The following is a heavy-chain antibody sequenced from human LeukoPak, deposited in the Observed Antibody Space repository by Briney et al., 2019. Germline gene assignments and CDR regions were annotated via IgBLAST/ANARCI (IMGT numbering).Heavy chain of an antibody. CDR3: AKDQALIAANAFDI. CDR1: GFTFSSYA. Sequence: GGSLRLSCAASGFTFSSYAMSWFPQAPGKGLEWVSAISGSGGSTYYADSVKGRFTIPRDNSKNTLYLQMNSLRAEDTAVYYCAKDQALIAANAFDIWGQGTMVTVSS. J-gene: IGHJ3*02. D-gene: IGHD6-6*01. CDR2: ISGSGGST. V-gene: IGHV3-23*01.